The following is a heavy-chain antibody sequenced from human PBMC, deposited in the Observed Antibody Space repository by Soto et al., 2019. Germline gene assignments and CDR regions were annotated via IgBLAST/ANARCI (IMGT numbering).Heavy chain of an antibody. CDR2: ISWNSGSI. CDR1: GFTFDDYA. Sequence: EVQLVESGGGLVQPGRSLRLSCAASGFTFDDYAMHWVRQAPGKGLEWVSGISWNSGSIGYADSVKGRFTISRDNAKNSLYLQMNSLRAEDTALYYCAKDLGYSGYDYHAFDIWGQGTMVTVSS. CDR3: AKDLGYSGYDYHAFDI. J-gene: IGHJ3*02. V-gene: IGHV3-9*01. D-gene: IGHD5-12*01.